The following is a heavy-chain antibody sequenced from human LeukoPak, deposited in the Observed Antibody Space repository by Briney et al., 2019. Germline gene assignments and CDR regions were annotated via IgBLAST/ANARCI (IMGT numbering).Heavy chain of an antibody. V-gene: IGHV3-30-3*01. Sequence: PGGSLRLSCAASGFTFSSYAMHWVRQAPGKGLEWVAVISYDGSNKYYADSVKGRFTISRDNSKNTLYLQMNSLRAEDTAVYYCARSSWGSYYPLFDYWGQGTLVTVSS. CDR3: ARSSWGSYYPLFDY. CDR2: ISYDGSNK. D-gene: IGHD3-10*01. J-gene: IGHJ4*02. CDR1: GFTFSSYA.